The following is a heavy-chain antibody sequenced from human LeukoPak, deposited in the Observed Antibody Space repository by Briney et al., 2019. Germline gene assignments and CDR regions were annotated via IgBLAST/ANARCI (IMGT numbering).Heavy chain of an antibody. J-gene: IGHJ5*02. CDR1: GYTFTGYY. Sequence: GASVKVSCKXSGYTFTGYYMHWVRQTPGQGLEWMGWINPNSGGTNYSQKFQGRVTMTRDTSISTAYMELSRLRSDDTAVYYCARAVVVVPAAIFRNWFDPWGQGTLVTVSS. D-gene: IGHD2-2*01. CDR2: INPNSGGT. V-gene: IGHV1-2*02. CDR3: ARAVVVVPAAIFRNWFDP.